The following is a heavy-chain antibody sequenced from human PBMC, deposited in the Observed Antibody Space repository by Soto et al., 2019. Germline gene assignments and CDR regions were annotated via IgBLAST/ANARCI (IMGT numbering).Heavy chain of an antibody. D-gene: IGHD6-19*01. CDR3: ARCGYISGLYCYSDL. V-gene: IGHV3-30-3*01. Sequence: ALRLSCAGSRFTFTTYAMNWVRQAPGKGLEWVALMSSDGTNEHYADSVRGRFTVSKDNSSNTLFLQMNNLRTEDTAVYYCARCGYISGLYCYSDLWGLETLVTVSS. CDR1: RFTFTTYA. J-gene: IGHJ4*02. CDR2: MSSDGTNE.